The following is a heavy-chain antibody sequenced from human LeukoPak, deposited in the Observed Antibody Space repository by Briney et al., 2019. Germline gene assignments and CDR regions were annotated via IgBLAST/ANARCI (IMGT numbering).Heavy chain of an antibody. J-gene: IGHJ1*01. V-gene: IGHV1-69*13. CDR2: IIPIFGTA. D-gene: IGHD3-10*01. CDR3: ARDYGSGTTPFQH. Sequence: SVKVSCKASGGTFSSYAISWVRQAPGQGLEWMGGIIPIFGTANYAQKFQGRVTITSDESTSTAYMELSSLRSEDTAVYYCARDYGSGTTPFQHWGQGTLVTVSS. CDR1: GGTFSSYA.